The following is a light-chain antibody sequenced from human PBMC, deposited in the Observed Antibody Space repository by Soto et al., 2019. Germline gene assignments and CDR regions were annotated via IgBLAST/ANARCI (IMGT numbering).Light chain of an antibody. CDR1: SSNIGNNY. V-gene: IGLV1-51*01. Sequence: QSVLTQPPSVSAAPGQKVTISCSGSSSNIGNNYVSWYQQLPGTAPKLLIYDNNKRPSGIPDRFSGSKAGTSATRGITGLQTGEEADYYCGTWDSSLRQVFGGGTKLTVL. CDR2: DNN. CDR3: GTWDSSLRQV. J-gene: IGLJ3*02.